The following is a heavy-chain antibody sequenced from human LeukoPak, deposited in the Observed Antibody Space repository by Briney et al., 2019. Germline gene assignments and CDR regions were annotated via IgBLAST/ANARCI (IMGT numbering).Heavy chain of an antibody. CDR3: ARDPAEWYMDV. CDR2: IYTSGST. CDR1: GGSISSGSYY. Sequence: PSEALSLTCTVSGGSISSGSYYWSWIRQPAGKGLEWIGRIYTSGSTNYNPSLKSRVTISVDTSQNQFSLKLSSVTAADTAVYYCARDPAEWYMDVWGKGTTVTVSS. D-gene: IGHD3-3*01. V-gene: IGHV4-61*02. J-gene: IGHJ6*03.